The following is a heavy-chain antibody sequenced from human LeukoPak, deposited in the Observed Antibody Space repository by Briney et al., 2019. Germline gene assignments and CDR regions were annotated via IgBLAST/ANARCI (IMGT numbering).Heavy chain of an antibody. J-gene: IGHJ4*02. CDR3: AGVTGGSFENFDY. D-gene: IGHD1-26*01. CDR1: GYTFTSYD. Sequence: GASVKVSCKASGYTFTSYDISWVRQAPGQGLEWMGGIIPIFGTANYAQKFQGRVTITADESTSTAYMELSSLRSEDTAVYYCAGVTGGSFENFDYWGQGTLVTVSS. CDR2: IIPIFGTA. V-gene: IGHV1-69*13.